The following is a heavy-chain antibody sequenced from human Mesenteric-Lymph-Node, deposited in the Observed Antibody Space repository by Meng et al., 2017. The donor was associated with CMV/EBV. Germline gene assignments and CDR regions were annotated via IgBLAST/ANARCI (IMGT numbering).Heavy chain of an antibody. D-gene: IGHD3-10*01. J-gene: IGHJ3*02. CDR2: ISSSSSYI. Sequence: GGSLRLSCAASGFTFSSYSMNWVRQAPGKGLEWVSSISSSSSYIYYADSVKGRFTISRDNAKNSLYLQMNSLRAEDTAVYYCARVSVSGAFDIWGQGTMVTVSS. V-gene: IGHV3-21*01. CDR3: ARVSVSGAFDI. CDR1: GFTFSSYS.